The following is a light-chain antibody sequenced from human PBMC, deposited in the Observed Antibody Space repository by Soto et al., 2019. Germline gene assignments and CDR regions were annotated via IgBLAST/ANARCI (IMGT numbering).Light chain of an antibody. CDR3: QQYNNWPQT. Sequence: EAVLTQSPATVSVSPVERCTLSCRASQSVATNLAWYQQRPGQAPRLLIYGASKRAIGLPARFSGSGSGTEFTLTITSLQSEDFAVYYCQQYNNWPQTFGQGTKVDIK. CDR2: GAS. V-gene: IGKV3-15*01. J-gene: IGKJ1*01. CDR1: QSVATN.